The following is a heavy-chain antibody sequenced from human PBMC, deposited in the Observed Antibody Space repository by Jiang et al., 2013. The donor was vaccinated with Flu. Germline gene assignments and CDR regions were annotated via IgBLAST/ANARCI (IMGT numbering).Heavy chain of an antibody. D-gene: IGHD3/OR15-3a*01. Sequence: PGLVKPSETLSLTCTVSGGSISSSSYYWGWIRQPPGKGLEWIGSIYYSGSTYYNPSLKSRVTISVDTSKNQFSLKLSSVTAADTAVYYCASDLLTGVFFRLIRPSGENMDVWGQGTTVTVSS. V-gene: IGHV4-39*01. CDR2: IYYSGST. CDR1: GGSISSSSYY. CDR3: ASDLLTGVFFRLIRPSGENMDV. J-gene: IGHJ6*02.